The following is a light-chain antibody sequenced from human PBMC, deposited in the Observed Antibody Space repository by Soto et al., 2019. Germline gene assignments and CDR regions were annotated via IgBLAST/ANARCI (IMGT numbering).Light chain of an antibody. CDR2: DVK. CDR3: CSYAGSYTFV. Sequence: QSALTQPRSVSESPGQSVTISCTGTSSDVGGYNHVSWYQQYPGKAPKVMIYDVKTRPSGVPDRFSGSKSGNTASLTISGLQAEDEADYYCCSYAGSYTFVFGTGTKLTVL. CDR1: SSDVGGYNH. J-gene: IGLJ1*01. V-gene: IGLV2-11*01.